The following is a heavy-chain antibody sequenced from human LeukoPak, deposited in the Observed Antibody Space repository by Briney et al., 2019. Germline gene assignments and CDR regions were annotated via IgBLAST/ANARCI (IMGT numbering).Heavy chain of an antibody. D-gene: IGHD2-15*01. V-gene: IGHV3-15*01. Sequence: PGGSLRLSCAASGFTFNNAWMSWVRQAPGKGLEWVGRIKSKTDGGTTDYAAPVKGRFTISRDDSKNTLYLQMNSLRAEDTAVYYCAKDLLVGVIPYYFDYWGQGTLVTVSS. CDR2: IKSKTDGGTT. J-gene: IGHJ4*02. CDR1: GFTFNNAW. CDR3: AKDLLVGVIPYYFDY.